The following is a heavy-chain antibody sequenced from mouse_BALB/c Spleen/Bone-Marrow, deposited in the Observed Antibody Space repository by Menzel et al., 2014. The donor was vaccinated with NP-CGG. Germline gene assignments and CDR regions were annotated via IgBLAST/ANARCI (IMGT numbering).Heavy chain of an antibody. CDR3: ASYYYGSSRFAY. CDR1: GFNIKDTY. CDR2: IDPANGNT. D-gene: IGHD1-1*01. Sequence: EVQLQQSGAELVKPGASVKLSCTASGFNIKDTYMHWVKQRPEQGLEWIGRIDPANGNTKYDPKFQGKATITADTSSNTAYLQLSSLISEDTAVYYCASYYYGSSRFAYWGQGTLVTVSA. V-gene: IGHV14-3*02. J-gene: IGHJ3*01.